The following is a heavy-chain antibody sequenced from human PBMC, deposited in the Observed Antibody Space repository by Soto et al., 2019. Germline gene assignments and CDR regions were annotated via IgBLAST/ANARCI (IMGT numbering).Heavy chain of an antibody. Sequence: SETLSLTCTVSGDSISGSYWLSWVRQPPGKGLEWIGEVSQSGNTNYNPSLMSRLTISVDTSKNQFSLKLSSVTAADTAVYYYDSSGYYHYEYWGQGTLVTVSS. CDR3: DSSGYYHYEY. D-gene: IGHD3-22*01. V-gene: IGHV4-4*02. J-gene: IGHJ4*02. CDR2: VSQSGNT. CDR1: GDSISGSYW.